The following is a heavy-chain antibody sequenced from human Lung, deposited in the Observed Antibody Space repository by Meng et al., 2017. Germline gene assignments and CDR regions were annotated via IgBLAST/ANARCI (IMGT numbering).Heavy chain of an antibody. J-gene: IGHJ5*02. V-gene: IGHV3-23*01. CDR2: ISSTGDST. CDR3: AKEAAMAS. CDR1: GFTFTAFS. Sequence: VKLMGSGGGLVQPGGSLRLSCAASGFTFTAFSMTWVRQAPGKGLEWVSTISSTGDSTFYPDSVKGRFIVSRDNSKNTLYLQMNSLRAEDTAIYYCAKEAAMASWGQGTLVTVSS. D-gene: IGHD5-18*01.